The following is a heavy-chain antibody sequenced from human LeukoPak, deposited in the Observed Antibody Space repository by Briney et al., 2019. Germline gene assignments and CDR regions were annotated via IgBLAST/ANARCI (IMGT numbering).Heavy chain of an antibody. CDR3: AREIISGYFQH. CDR2: IIPIFGTA. Sequence: SVKVSCKASGCTFSSYAISWVRQAPEQGLEWMGGIIPIFGTANYAQKFQGRVTITTDESTSTAYLELSSLRSEDTAVYYCAREIISGYFQHWGQGTLVTVSS. V-gene: IGHV1-69*05. D-gene: IGHD6-25*01. CDR1: GCTFSSYA. J-gene: IGHJ1*01.